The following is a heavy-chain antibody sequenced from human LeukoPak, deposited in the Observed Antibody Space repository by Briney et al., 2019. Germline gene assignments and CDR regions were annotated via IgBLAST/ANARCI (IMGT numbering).Heavy chain of an antibody. CDR2: IYYTGST. J-gene: IGHJ4*02. V-gene: IGHV4-39*01. CDR3: ATYCSSTSCYRRAYDS. CDR1: GGSIGGSSYY. D-gene: IGHD2-2*01. Sequence: PSETLSLTCTVSGGSIGGSSYYWGWIRQPPGKGLEWIGSIYYTGSTYYNPSLKSRVTISVDTSKNQFSLQLSSVTAADTAVYYCATYCSSTSCYRRAYDSWGQGTLVTVSS.